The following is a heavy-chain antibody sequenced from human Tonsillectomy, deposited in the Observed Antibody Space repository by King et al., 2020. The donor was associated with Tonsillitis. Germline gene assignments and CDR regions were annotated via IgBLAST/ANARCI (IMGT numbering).Heavy chain of an antibody. CDR3: AREFRAPDSGSYYNEGLDY. D-gene: IGHD3-10*01. V-gene: IGHV3-7*01. Sequence: VQLVESGGGLVQPGGSLRLSCAASGFTFSSSWMSWVRQAPGKGLEWVANIKQDGSEKYYMDSVKGRFTISRDNAKNSLYLQMNSLRAEDTAVYYCAREFRAPDSGSYYNEGLDYWGQGTLVTVSS. CDR1: GFTFSSSW. J-gene: IGHJ4*02. CDR2: IKQDGSEK.